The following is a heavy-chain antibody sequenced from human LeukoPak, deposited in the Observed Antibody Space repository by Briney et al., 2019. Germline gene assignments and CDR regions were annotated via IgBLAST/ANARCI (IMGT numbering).Heavy chain of an antibody. Sequence: GESLQISCKGSGCFFTNYWIGWVRQLPGKNLEWRGIINPSDSDTRYSASFQGQVTISADKSTSTAYLQWSSLKASDTAMYYCARQGTTVTHEGAFDIWGQGTMVPVS. CDR1: GCFFTNYW. CDR2: INPSDSDT. CDR3: ARQGTTVTHEGAFDI. D-gene: IGHD4-17*01. J-gene: IGHJ3*02. V-gene: IGHV5-51*01.